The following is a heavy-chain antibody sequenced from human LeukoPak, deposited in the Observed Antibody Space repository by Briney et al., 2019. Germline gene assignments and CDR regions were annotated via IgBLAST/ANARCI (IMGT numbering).Heavy chain of an antibody. V-gene: IGHV3-15*01. Sequence: PGGSLRLSCAASGFTFSSYAMSWVRQAPGKGLEWVGRIKSKTDGGTTDYAAPVKGRFTISRDDSKNTLYLQMNSLKTEDTAVYYCTTSWYGDYYFDYWGQGTLVTVSS. CDR3: TTSWYGDYYFDY. J-gene: IGHJ4*02. D-gene: IGHD4-17*01. CDR2: IKSKTDGGTT. CDR1: GFTFSSYA.